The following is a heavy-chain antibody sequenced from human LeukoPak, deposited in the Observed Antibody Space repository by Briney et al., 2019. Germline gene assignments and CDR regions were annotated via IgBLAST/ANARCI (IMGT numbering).Heavy chain of an antibody. D-gene: IGHD3-22*01. J-gene: IGHJ4*02. CDR3: ARENYYDSSGYRGGDY. V-gene: IGHV3-21*01. CDR1: GFTFSSYS. CDR2: ISSSSSYI. Sequence: GGTLRLSCAASGFTFSSYSMNWVRQAPGKGLEWVSCISSSSSYIYYADSVKGRFTISRDNAKNSLYLQMNSLRAEDTAVYYCARENYYDSSGYRGGDYWGQGTLVTVSS.